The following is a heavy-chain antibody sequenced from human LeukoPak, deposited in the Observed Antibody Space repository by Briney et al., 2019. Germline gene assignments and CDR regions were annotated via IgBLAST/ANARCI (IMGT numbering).Heavy chain of an antibody. Sequence: SETLSLTCTVSGAFISTFYWSWIRQPPGKGLEWIGYISSSGSTYYNPSLKSRVTISVSTSKNQFSLQLNSVTTADTAIYYCARAAGYSSSWVWFDPRGQGSQVTVSS. D-gene: IGHD6-13*01. V-gene: IGHV4-59*01. CDR2: ISSSGST. J-gene: IGHJ5*02. CDR1: GAFISTFY. CDR3: ARAAGYSSSWVWFDP.